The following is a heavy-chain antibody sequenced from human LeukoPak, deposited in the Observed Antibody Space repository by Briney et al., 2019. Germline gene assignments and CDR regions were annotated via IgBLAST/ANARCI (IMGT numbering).Heavy chain of an antibody. Sequence: GGSLRLSCAASGFTFSSYAMSWVRQAPGKGLEWVSAISGSGGSTYYADSVKGRFTISSDNSKNTLYLQMNSLRAEDTAVYYCAKHGYYDFWTGGFDYWGQGTLVTVSS. CDR2: ISGSGGST. CDR1: GFTFSSYA. CDR3: AKHGYYDFWTGGFDY. D-gene: IGHD3-3*01. V-gene: IGHV3-23*01. J-gene: IGHJ4*02.